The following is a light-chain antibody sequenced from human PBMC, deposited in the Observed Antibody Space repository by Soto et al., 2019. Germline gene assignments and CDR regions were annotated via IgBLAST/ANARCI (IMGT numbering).Light chain of an antibody. Sequence: DIQMTQSPSSLSASVGDRVTITCRASQGFSGHLAWYQQKAGKVPKLLIAEASSLQSGVPSRFSGSGSGTDFTLTITSLQPEDVATYYCQKYNGTPRTFGQGTKVELK. V-gene: IGKV1-27*01. CDR2: EAS. J-gene: IGKJ1*01. CDR3: QKYNGTPRT. CDR1: QGFSGH.